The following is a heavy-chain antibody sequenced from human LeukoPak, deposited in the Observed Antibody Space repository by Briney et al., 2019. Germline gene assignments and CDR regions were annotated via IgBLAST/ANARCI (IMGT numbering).Heavy chain of an antibody. D-gene: IGHD2-2*02. CDR1: GDTFSSYA. Sequence: ASVKVSCKASGDTFSSYAISWVRQAPGQGLEWMGGIIPIFGTANYAQKFQGRVTITADESTSTAYMELSSLRSEDTAVYYCARVSRPLLYYYYMDVWGKGTTVTVSS. CDR3: ARVSRPLLYYYYMDV. V-gene: IGHV1-69*13. J-gene: IGHJ6*03. CDR2: IIPIFGTA.